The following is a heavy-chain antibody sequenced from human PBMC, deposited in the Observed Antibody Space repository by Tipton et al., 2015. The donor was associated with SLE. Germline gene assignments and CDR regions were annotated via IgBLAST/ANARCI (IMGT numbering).Heavy chain of an antibody. CDR1: GGSFSNNY. CDR3: ASDGVWNPI. J-gene: IGHJ3*02. CDR2: ISDSGST. Sequence: TLSLTCAVYGGSFSNNYWWGWVRQPPGKGLEWIGEISDSGSTNYNPSLKSRVSMSVDRSKIQFSLKLKSVTAADTAVYYCASDGVWNPIWGQGTMVTVSS. D-gene: IGHD1-1*01. V-gene: IGHV4-34*01.